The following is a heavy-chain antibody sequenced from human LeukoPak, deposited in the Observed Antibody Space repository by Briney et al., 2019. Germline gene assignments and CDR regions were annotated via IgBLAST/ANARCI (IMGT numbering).Heavy chain of an antibody. J-gene: IGHJ5*02. D-gene: IGHD5-24*01. V-gene: IGHV1-69*10. CDR3: SRAPSRDGYNSPNWFDP. CDR1: GGTFSSYA. Sequence: ASVTVSCKGSGGTFSSYAYSWVRQAPGQGLEWVGRIISIFGIANFAQKFRVRVTITADKSTSTAYMDLSSMRSEDTAVYYCSRAPSRDGYNSPNWFDPWGQGTLVTVSS. CDR2: IISIFGIA.